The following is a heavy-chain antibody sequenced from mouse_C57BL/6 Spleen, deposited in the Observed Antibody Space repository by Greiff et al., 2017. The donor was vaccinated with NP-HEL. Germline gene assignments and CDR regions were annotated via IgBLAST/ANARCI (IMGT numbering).Heavy chain of an antibody. CDR3: AIITTVEDY. V-gene: IGHV1-82*01. J-gene: IGHJ2*01. D-gene: IGHD1-1*01. CDR1: GYAFSSSW. Sequence: QVPLQQSGPELVKPGASVKISCKASGYAFSSSWMNWVKQRPGKGLEWIGRIYPGDGDTNYNGKFKGKATLTADKSSSTAYMQLSSLTSEDSAVYFCAIITTVEDYWGQGTTLTVSS. CDR2: IYPGDGDT.